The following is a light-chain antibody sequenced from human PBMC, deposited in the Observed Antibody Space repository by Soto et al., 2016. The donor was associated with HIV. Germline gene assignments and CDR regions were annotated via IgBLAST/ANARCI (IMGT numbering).Light chain of an antibody. Sequence: SYELTQPPSVSVAPGKTASITCGGNNIGIKSVHWYQQKPGQAPVLVVYDDSDRPPGIPERFSGSNSDNTATLIINRVEAGDEADYYCQVWDTSSDHHVVFGGGTKLTVL. CDR1: NIGIKS. CDR2: DDS. CDR3: QVWDTSSDHHVV. V-gene: IGLV3-21*03. J-gene: IGLJ2*01.